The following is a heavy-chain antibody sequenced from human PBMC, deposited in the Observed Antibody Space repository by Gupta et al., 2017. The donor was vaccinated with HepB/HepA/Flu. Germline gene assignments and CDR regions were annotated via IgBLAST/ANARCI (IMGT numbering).Heavy chain of an antibody. V-gene: IGHV3-21*01. CDR1: GFTSSSYS. Sequence: EVQLVESGGGLVKPGGSLRLCCAASGFTSSSYSMHQVRQAPGKGLEWVSSISSSSSYKYYADSVKGRFTISRDNDKNSLYLQMNSLRAEDTAVYYCARDLEDIVLMVYAQTHDYYYYGMDVWGQGTTVTVSS. J-gene: IGHJ6*02. CDR3: ARDLEDIVLMVYAQTHDYYYYGMDV. D-gene: IGHD2-8*01. CDR2: ISSSSSYK.